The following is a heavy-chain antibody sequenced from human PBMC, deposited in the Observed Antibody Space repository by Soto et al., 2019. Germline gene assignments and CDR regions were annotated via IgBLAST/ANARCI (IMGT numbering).Heavy chain of an antibody. CDR1: GGSFSAYY. V-gene: IGHV4-34*01. CDR2: INHSGST. D-gene: IGHD5-12*01. Sequence: QVQLQQWGAGLLKPSETLSLTCAVYGGSFSAYYWSWIRQPPGKGLEWIGEINHSGSTTYNPSLKNRVTISVDRSKHQFSLKLSSVTAADTALYYCARGVGYAGVDYWGQGTLVTVSS. J-gene: IGHJ4*02. CDR3: ARGVGYAGVDY.